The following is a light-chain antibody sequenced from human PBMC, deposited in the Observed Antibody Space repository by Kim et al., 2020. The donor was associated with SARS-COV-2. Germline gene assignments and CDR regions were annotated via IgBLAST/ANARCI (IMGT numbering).Light chain of an antibody. CDR2: AAS. V-gene: IGKV1-27*01. J-gene: IGKJ1*01. CDR1: QDISNY. CDR3: QKCDSAPWT. Sequence: ASVGDRVTIPCRSTQDISNYLAWFQLKPGKAPKLLIYAASALQPGVPSRFSGSGSGTDFTLTVTSLQPEDVATYYCQKCDSAPWTFGQGTKVDIK.